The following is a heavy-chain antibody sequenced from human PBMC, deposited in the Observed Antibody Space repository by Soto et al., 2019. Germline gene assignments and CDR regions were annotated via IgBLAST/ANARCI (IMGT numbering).Heavy chain of an antibody. D-gene: IGHD5-18*01. CDR3: ARVDTAMVSDY. CDR2: IYSGGST. Sequence: EVQLVESGGGLVQPGGSLRLSCAASGFTVSSNYMSWVRQAPGKGLEWVSVIYSGGSTYYAVSVKGRFTISRDNSKNTLYLQMNSLRAEDPAVYYCARVDTAMVSDYWGQGTLVTVSS. J-gene: IGHJ4*02. CDR1: GFTVSSNY. V-gene: IGHV3-66*01.